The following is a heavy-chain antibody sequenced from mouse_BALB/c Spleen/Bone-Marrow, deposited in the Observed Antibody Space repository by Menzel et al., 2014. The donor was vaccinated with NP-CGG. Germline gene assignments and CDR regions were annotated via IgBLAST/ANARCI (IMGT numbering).Heavy chain of an antibody. CDR2: IYYSGTI. D-gene: IGHD2-1*01. CDR1: GISITTGNYR. CDR3: ARYGNYFDY. V-gene: IGHV3-5*02. J-gene: IGHJ2*01. Sequence: DVKLQESGPGLLKPSQTVSLTCTVTGISITTGNYRWSWIRQFPGNKLEWIGYIYYSGTITYNPSLTSRTTITRDTSKNQFFLEMNSLTAEDTATYYCARYGNYFDYWGQGTTLTVSS.